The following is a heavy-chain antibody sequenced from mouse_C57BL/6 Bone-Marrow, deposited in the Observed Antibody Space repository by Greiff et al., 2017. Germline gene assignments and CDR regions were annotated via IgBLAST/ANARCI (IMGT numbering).Heavy chain of an antibody. Sequence: VQLQQSGAELVKPGASVKMSCKASGYTFTSYWITWVKQRPGQGLEWIGDIYPGSGSTNYNEKFKSKATLTVDKSSSTAYMQLSSLTSEVSAVDYCAKQVSIRDGYYWGYFDFWGTGTTVTVSS. V-gene: IGHV1-55*01. CDR2: IYPGSGST. J-gene: IGHJ1*03. D-gene: IGHD2-3*01. CDR3: AKQVSIRDGYYWGYFDF. CDR1: GYTFTSYW.